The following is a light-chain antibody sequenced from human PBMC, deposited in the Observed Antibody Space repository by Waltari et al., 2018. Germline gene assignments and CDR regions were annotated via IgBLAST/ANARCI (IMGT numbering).Light chain of an antibody. V-gene: IGLV2-8*01. Sequence: QSALTQPPSASGSPGQSITISCTGIGPDVEGYDPVFWYQQHPGKAPKLLIYEVTKRPSGVPDRFSGSKSDNTASLAVSGLQAEDEADYYCSSYAGGSSLMFGGGTKLTVL. CDR1: GPDVEGYDP. CDR2: EVT. J-gene: IGLJ3*02. CDR3: SSYAGGSSLM.